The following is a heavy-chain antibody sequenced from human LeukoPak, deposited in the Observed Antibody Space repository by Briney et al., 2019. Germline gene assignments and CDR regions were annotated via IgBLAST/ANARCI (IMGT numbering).Heavy chain of an antibody. D-gene: IGHD3-10*01. CDR3: ARGVGGFENWFDP. CDR1: GFTFSSYS. Sequence: PGGSLRLSCAASGFTFSSYSMNWVRQAPGKGLEWVSSISSSSSYIYYADSVMGRFTISRDNAKNSLYLQMNSLRAEDTAVYYCARGVGGFENWFDPWGQGTLVTVSS. V-gene: IGHV3-21*01. CDR2: ISSSSSYI. J-gene: IGHJ5*02.